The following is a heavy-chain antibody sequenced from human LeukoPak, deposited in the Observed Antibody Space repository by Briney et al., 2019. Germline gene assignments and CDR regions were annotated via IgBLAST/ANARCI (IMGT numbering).Heavy chain of an antibody. J-gene: IGHJ4*02. V-gene: IGHV1-18*01. CDR2: ISAYNGNT. CDR1: GYTFTSYG. D-gene: IGHD6-13*01. CDR3: ARVPQSSSWYWVGNLLNLDY. Sequence: GASVKVSCKASGYTFTSYGISWVRQAPGQGLEWMGWISAYNGNTNYAQKLQGRVTMTTDTSTSTAYMELRSLRSDDTAVYYCARVPQSSSWYWVGNLLNLDYWGQGTLVTVSS.